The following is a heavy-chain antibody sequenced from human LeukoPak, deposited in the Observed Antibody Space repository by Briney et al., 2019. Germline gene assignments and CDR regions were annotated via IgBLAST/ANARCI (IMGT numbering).Heavy chain of an antibody. V-gene: IGHV3-30*03. CDR2: ISYDGSNR. CDR1: GFTFSGYG. J-gene: IGHJ6*02. Sequence: GGSLRLSCAASGFTFSGYGMHWVRQAPGKGLEWVAVISYDGSNRHYAYSVKGRFTISRDNYKYTLMLYMNSLRPEDTAVYYCARAGYCSSTSCSYYYHYYGMDVWGQGTTVTVSS. D-gene: IGHD2-2*01. CDR3: ARAGYCSSTSCSYYYHYYGMDV.